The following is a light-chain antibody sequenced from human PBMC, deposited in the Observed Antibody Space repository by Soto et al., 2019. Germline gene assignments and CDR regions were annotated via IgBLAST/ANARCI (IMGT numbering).Light chain of an antibody. CDR1: QSVSSSY. J-gene: IGKJ4*01. V-gene: IGKV3-20*01. Sequence: IVLTQSRGTLSLSPGERATLSCRASQSVSSSYFAWYQQKPGQAPRLLIYGASSRATGIPDRFSGSGSGTDVTLTISRLEPEDFAVYYCHQYDSSPLTFGGGTKVEIK. CDR3: HQYDSSPLT. CDR2: GAS.